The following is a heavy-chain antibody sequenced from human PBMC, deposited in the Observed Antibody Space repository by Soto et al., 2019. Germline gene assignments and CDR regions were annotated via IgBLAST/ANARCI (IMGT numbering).Heavy chain of an antibody. CDR1: GGSISSGGYY. Sequence: QVQLQESGPGLVKPSQTLSLTCTVSGGSISSGGYYWSWIRQHPGKGLEWIGYIYYSGSTYYNPSLKSRVTISVDTSNNQFSLKLSSVTAADTAVYYCARDHGGDQGFDPWGQGTLVTVSS. CDR3: ARDHGGDQGFDP. D-gene: IGHD3-16*01. CDR2: IYYSGST. J-gene: IGHJ5*02. V-gene: IGHV4-31*03.